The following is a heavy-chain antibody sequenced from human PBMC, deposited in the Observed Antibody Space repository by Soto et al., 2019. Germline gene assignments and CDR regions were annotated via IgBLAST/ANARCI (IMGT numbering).Heavy chain of an antibody. Sequence: QITLKESGPTLVRPTQTLTLTCTVSGFSLDTWGVGVGWIRQPPGKAPEWLALIYWDDDKRYSPSLKNRLTITKDNSKNQVVLTVTNMDPVDTVTYYCARALGSWGSYYFDHWGQGTLVTVSS. CDR3: ARALGSWGSYYFDH. CDR1: GFSLDTWGVG. CDR2: IYWDDDK. V-gene: IGHV2-5*02. D-gene: IGHD3-16*01. J-gene: IGHJ4*02.